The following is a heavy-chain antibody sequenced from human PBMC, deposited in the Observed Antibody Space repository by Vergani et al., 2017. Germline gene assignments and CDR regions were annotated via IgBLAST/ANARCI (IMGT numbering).Heavy chain of an antibody. D-gene: IGHD3-10*01. V-gene: IGHV4-34*02. Sequence: QVQLQQWGAGVVKPSGTLSLTCAVFGESFSSFYWSWIRQPPGKGLEWIGEINNDGHTNYNPSLESRVTVSRDTAKNQFSLNLMSVTAADTALYYWAVRSRVNLVGGEIVTKRTFDYWSQGSLVTVSS. CDR3: AVRSRVNLVGGEIVTKRTFDY. J-gene: IGHJ4*02. CDR1: GESFSSFY. CDR2: INNDGHT.